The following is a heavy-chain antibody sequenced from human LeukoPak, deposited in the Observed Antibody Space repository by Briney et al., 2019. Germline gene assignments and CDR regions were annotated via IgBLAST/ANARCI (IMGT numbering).Heavy chain of an antibody. CDR1: GGSISSSSYY. V-gene: IGHV4-61*01. D-gene: IGHD6-19*01. CDR2: IYYSGST. CDR3: ARVEVDSSGWGIDY. J-gene: IGHJ4*02. Sequence: SETLSLTCTVPGGSISSSSYYWSWIRQPPGKGLEWIGYIYYSGSTNYNPSLKSRVTISVDTSKNQFSLKLSSVTAADTAVYYCARVEVDSSGWGIDYWGQGTLVTVSS.